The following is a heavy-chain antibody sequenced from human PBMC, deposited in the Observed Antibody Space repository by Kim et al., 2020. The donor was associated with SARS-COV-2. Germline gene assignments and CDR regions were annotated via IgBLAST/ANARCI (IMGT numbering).Heavy chain of an antibody. CDR2: ISSSGSTI. CDR3: ARDRDFSRTPFYY. J-gene: IGHJ4*02. D-gene: IGHD3-3*01. CDR1: GFTFSDHY. V-gene: IGHV3-11*01. Sequence: GGSLRLSCAASGFTFSDHYMSWIRQAPGKGLEWVSYISSSGSTIYYADSVKGRFTISRDNTKNSLYLQVNRLRAVDTAVYYCARDRDFSRTPFYYWGPGTLVTVS.